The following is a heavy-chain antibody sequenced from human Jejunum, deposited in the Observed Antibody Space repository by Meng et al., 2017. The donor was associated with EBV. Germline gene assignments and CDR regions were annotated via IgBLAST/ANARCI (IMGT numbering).Heavy chain of an antibody. CDR1: GDSVRSYY. J-gene: IGHJ5*02. D-gene: IGHD1-26*01. Sequence: QLRLQESGPGLVKPWDTLSLTCTVTGDSVRSYYWSWIRQSPEKGLEWIGYTHYSETSIYSPSLMSRATISVDTSNSQFSLKLNSVTAADTAIYYSTRGSTGAFNAWGQGILVTVSS. V-gene: IGHV4-59*02. CDR3: TRGSTGAFNA. CDR2: THYSETS.